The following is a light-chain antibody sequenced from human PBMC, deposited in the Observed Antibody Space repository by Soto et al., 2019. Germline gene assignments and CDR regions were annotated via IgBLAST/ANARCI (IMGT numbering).Light chain of an antibody. CDR2: ANT. V-gene: IGLV1-40*01. Sequence: QPVLTQPPSVSGAPGQRVTISCTWSSPNIGAGYDVHWYQQLPGTAPKLLIYANTNRPSGVPDRFSGSKSGASASLAITGLQAEDEADYYCQSYDFSLSGVVFGGGTKLTVL. CDR3: QSYDFSLSGVV. J-gene: IGLJ2*01. CDR1: SPNIGAGYD.